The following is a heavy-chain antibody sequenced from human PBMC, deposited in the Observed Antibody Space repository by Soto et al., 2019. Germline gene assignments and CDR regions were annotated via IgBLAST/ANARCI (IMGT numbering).Heavy chain of an antibody. CDR2: MNPNSGNT. CDR3: ARDRGSGSDYYYYGMDV. J-gene: IGHJ6*02. V-gene: IGHV1-8*01. Sequence: ASVKVSCKASGYTFTSYDINWVRQATGQGLEWMGWMNPNSGNTGYAQKFQGRVTMTRNTSISTAYMELSSLRSEDTAVYYCARDRGSGSDYYYYGMDVWGQGTKVTVSS. D-gene: IGHD1-26*01. CDR1: GYTFTSYD.